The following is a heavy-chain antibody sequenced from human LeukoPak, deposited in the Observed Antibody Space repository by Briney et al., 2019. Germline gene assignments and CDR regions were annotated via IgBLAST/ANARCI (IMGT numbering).Heavy chain of an antibody. J-gene: IGHJ3*02. CDR3: AREGVWVGEIVGAFDI. CDR1: GFTFSSYG. Sequence: GGSLRLSCAASGFTFSSYGMHWVRQAPGKGLEYVSAIWSDGSSKYYADSVKGRFTISRDNSRNTLYLQMNSLRAEDTAVYYCAREGVWVGEIVGAFDIWGQGTMVTVS. CDR2: IWSDGSSK. D-gene: IGHD1-26*01. V-gene: IGHV3-33*08.